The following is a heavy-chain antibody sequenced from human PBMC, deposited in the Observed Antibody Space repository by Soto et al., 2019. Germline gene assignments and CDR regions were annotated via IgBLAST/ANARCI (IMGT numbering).Heavy chain of an antibody. J-gene: IGHJ5*02. CDR1: GASFRSTDYY. D-gene: IGHD2-21*02. CDR2: VYYTGST. V-gene: IGHV4-30-4*01. CDR3: VRTARQGAVAPHWFDR. Sequence: LSLTCTVSGASFRSTDYYWSWIRQAPGKGLEWIGYVYYTGSTYYNPSLMSRLTISVDTSKNQFSLKLTSVTAAEKAVYYCVRTARQGAVAPHWFDRWGQGTLVTVSS.